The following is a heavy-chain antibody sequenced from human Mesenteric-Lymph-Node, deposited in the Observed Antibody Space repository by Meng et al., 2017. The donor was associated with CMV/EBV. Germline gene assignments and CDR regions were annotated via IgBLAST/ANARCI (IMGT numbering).Heavy chain of an antibody. CDR1: GFTVSSNY. CDR3: RGCSSTSCYDY. V-gene: IGHV3-11*04. J-gene: IGHJ4*02. Sequence: GGSLRLSCAASGFTVSSNYMSWVRQAPGKGLEWVSYISSSGSTIYYADSVKGRFTISRDNAKNSLYLQMNSLRAEDTAVYYCRGCSSTSCYDYWGQGTLVTVSS. CDR2: ISSSGSTI. D-gene: IGHD2-2*01.